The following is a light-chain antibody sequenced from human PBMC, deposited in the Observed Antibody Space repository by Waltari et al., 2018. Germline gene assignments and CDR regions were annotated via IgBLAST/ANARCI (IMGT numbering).Light chain of an antibody. V-gene: IGKV1-5*03. CDR2: WAS. CDR1: QSLNNW. CDR3: QQYNRWPRT. J-gene: IGKJ1*01. Sequence: DIQMTQSPSTLSASVGDRVTITCRASQSLNNWLAWYQQKPGEAPKLLIYWASSLQSGVPSRFSGSASGTEFTLNISNLQPDDFAIYYCQQYNRWPRTFGQGTKVEI.